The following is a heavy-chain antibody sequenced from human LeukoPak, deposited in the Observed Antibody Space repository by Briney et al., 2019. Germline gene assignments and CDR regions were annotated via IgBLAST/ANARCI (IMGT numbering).Heavy chain of an antibody. Sequence: SETLSLTCTVSGGSISSYYWSWIRQPPGKGLEWIGYIYYSGSTNYNPSLKSRVTISVDTSKNQFSLKLSSVTAADTAVYYCARVYDSSGYYYLSEPYYFDYWGQGTLVTVSS. V-gene: IGHV4-59*01. CDR3: ARVYDSSGYYYLSEPYYFDY. D-gene: IGHD3-22*01. CDR2: IYYSGST. J-gene: IGHJ4*02. CDR1: GGSISSYY.